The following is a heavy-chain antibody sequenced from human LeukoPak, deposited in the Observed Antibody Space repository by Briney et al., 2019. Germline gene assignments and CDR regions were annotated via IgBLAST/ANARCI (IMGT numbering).Heavy chain of an antibody. CDR1: GFTFSSYA. CDR2: ISYDGSNK. Sequence: GSLRLSCAASGFTFSSYAMHWVRQAPGKGLEWVAVISYDGSNKYYADSVKGRFTISRDNSKNPLYLQMNSLRAEDTAVYYCARDNGKFPSAATGDFDYWGQGTLVTVSS. D-gene: IGHD6-13*01. CDR3: ARDNGKFPSAATGDFDY. V-gene: IGHV3-30*04. J-gene: IGHJ4*02.